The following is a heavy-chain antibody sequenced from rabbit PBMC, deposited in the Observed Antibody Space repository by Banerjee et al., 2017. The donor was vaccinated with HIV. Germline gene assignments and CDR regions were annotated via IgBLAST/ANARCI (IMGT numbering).Heavy chain of an antibody. D-gene: IGHD7-1*01. CDR3: ARDGGYIGYSPLDL. Sequence: EESGGDLVKPGASLTLTCKASGLDFSSSYWMCWVRQAPGKGPEWIACIDDGDGSTYYASWVNGRFSISRSTSLNTVTLQMTSLTAADTATYFCARDGGYIGYSPLDLWGQGTLVPVS. V-gene: IGHV1S47*01. CDR1: GLDFSSSYW. CDR2: IDDGDGST. J-gene: IGHJ3*01.